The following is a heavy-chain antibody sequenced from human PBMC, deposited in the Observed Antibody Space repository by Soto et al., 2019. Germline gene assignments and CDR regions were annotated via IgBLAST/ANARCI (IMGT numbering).Heavy chain of an antibody. Sequence: EVQLVESGGGLVQPGGSLRLSCAASGFTFSSYWMHWVRQAPGKGLVWVSRINSDGSSTSYADSVKGRFTISRDNAKNTVYLQMNSLRAEDRAVYYCARFTLGCGSGGSCYPTRGYYYYYMDVWGKGTTVTVSS. J-gene: IGHJ6*03. CDR3: ARFTLGCGSGGSCYPTRGYYYYYMDV. D-gene: IGHD2-15*01. V-gene: IGHV3-74*01. CDR2: INSDGSST. CDR1: GFTFSSYW.